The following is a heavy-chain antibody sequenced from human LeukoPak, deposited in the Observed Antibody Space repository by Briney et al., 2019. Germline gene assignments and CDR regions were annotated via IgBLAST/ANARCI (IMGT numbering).Heavy chain of an antibody. D-gene: IGHD5-12*01. CDR1: GYTFTGYY. CDR3: ARDRGDIVATIGDY. J-gene: IGHJ4*02. CDR2: INPNSGGT. V-gene: IGHV1-2*02. Sequence: ASVKVSCKAFGYTFTGYYMHWVRQAPGQGLEWMGWINPNSGGTNYAQKFQGRVTMTRDTSISTAYMELSRLRSDDTAVYYCARDRGDIVATIGDYWGQGTLVTVSS.